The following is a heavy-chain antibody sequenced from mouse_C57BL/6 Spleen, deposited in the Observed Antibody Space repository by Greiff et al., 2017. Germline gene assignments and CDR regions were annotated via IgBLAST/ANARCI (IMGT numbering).Heavy chain of an antibody. J-gene: IGHJ4*01. CDR3: ARYGTMDY. V-gene: IGHV7-3*01. CDR1: GFTFTDYY. Sequence: EVKVVESGGGLVQPGGSLSLSCAASGFTFTDYYMSWVRQPPGKALEWLGFIRNKANGYTTEYSASVKGRFTISRDNSQSILYLQMNALRAEDSATYYCARYGTMDYWGQGTSVTVSS. CDR2: IRNKANGYTT.